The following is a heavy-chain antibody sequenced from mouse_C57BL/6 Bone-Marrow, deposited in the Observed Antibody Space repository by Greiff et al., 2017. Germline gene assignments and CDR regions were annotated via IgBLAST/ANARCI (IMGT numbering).Heavy chain of an antibody. Sequence: QVQLKESGAELARPGASVKLSCKASGYTFTSSGISWVKQRTGQGLEWIGEIYPRSGNTYYNEKFKGKATLTADNSSSTAYMELRSLTSEDSAVYFCASGGILYGNYVDDWGQGTTLTVSS. CDR1: GYTFTSSG. D-gene: IGHD1-1*02. V-gene: IGHV1-81*01. J-gene: IGHJ2*01. CDR2: IYPRSGNT. CDR3: ASGGILYGNYVDD.